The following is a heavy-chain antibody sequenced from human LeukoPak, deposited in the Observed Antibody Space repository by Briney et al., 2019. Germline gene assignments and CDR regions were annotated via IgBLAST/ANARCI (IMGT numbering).Heavy chain of an antibody. CDR1: GFTFSDYY. CDR3: ARIPYCSSTSCHYYYYYMDV. D-gene: IGHD2-2*01. CDR2: ISSSGSTI. V-gene: IGHV3-11*01. Sequence: PGGSLRPSCAASGFTFSDYYMSWIRQAPGKGLEWVSYISSSGSTIYYADSVKGRFTISRDNAKNSLYLQINSLRAEDTAVYYCARIPYCSSTSCHYYYYYMDVWGKGTTVTVSS. J-gene: IGHJ6*03.